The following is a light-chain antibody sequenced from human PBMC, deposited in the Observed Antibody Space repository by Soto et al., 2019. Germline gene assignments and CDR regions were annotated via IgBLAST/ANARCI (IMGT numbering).Light chain of an antibody. J-gene: IGKJ2*01. CDR1: QSVSSN. Sequence: EIVMTQSPATLSVSPGERATLSCRASQSVSSNLAWYQQKPVQAPRPLIYGASTRANGIPARFSGSGSGTAFSLTISSLQSEDFAVYFCQQYNNWPYTFGQGAKLEIK. V-gene: IGKV3-15*01. CDR2: GAS. CDR3: QQYNNWPYT.